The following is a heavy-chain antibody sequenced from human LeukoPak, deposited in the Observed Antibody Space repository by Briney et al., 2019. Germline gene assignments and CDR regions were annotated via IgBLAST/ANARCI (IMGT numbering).Heavy chain of an antibody. CDR1: GGSISSYY. Sequence: SETLSLTCTVSGGSISSYYWSWIRQPPGKGLEWIGEINHSGSTNYNPSLKSRVTISVDTSKNQFSLKLSSVTAADTAVYYCTSFSSSWYFDYWFDPWGQGTLVTVSS. V-gene: IGHV4-34*01. J-gene: IGHJ5*02. CDR2: INHSGST. D-gene: IGHD6-13*01. CDR3: TSFSSSWYFDYWFDP.